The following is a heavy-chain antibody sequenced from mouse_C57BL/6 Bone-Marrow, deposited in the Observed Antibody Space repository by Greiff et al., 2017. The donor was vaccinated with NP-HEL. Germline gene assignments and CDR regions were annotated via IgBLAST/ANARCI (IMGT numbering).Heavy chain of an antibody. V-gene: IGHV1-54*01. J-gene: IGHJ2*01. CDR2: INPGSGGT. Sequence: VQLQQSGAELVRPGTSVKVSCKASGYAFTNYLIEWVKQRPGQGLEWIGVINPGSGGTNYNEKFKGKATLTADKSSSTAYMQLSSLTSEDSAVYFCARNYGSRRDYWGQGTTLTVSS. CDR3: ARNYGSRRDY. CDR1: GYAFTNYL. D-gene: IGHD1-1*01.